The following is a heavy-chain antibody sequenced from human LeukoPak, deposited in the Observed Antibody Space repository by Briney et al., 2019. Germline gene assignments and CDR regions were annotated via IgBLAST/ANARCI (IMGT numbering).Heavy chain of an antibody. D-gene: IGHD6-6*01. Sequence: SETLPLTCTVSGGSISSSTYSWGWIRQPPGKGLEWIGTIYYSGTAYYHPSLRGRVTISVDTSENQFSLKLSSVTAADTAVYYCARHLTGSSYFDYWGQGTLVTVSS. CDR3: ARHLTGSSYFDY. CDR1: GGSISSSTYS. J-gene: IGHJ4*02. CDR2: IYYSGTA. V-gene: IGHV4-39*01.